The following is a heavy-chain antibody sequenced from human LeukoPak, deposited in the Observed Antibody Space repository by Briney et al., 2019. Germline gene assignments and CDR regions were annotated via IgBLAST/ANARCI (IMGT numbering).Heavy chain of an antibody. D-gene: IGHD2-15*01. CDR1: GDSVSSNSAA. CDR2: TYYRSKWSN. J-gene: IGHJ2*01. CDR3: ARAPIGGWYFDL. V-gene: IGHV6-1*01. Sequence: SQTLSLTFAISGDSVSSNSAAWNWIRQSPSRGLEWLGRTYYRSKWSNDYAVSVKGRIIINPDTSQNQFSLQLNSLTPEDTAVYFCARAPIGGWYFDLWGRGTLVTVSS.